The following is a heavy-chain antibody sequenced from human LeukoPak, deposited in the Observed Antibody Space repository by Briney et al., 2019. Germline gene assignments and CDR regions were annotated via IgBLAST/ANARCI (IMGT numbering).Heavy chain of an antibody. Sequence: GGSLRLSCAASGFTFSDYYMSWIRQAPGKGLEWVSYISSSGSTIYHADSVKGRFTISRDNAKNSLYLQMNSLRAEDTAVYYCARDKRWLQRGAFDIWGQGTMVTVSS. CDR3: ARDKRWLQRGAFDI. CDR2: ISSSGSTI. CDR1: GFTFSDYY. J-gene: IGHJ3*02. V-gene: IGHV3-11*04. D-gene: IGHD5-24*01.